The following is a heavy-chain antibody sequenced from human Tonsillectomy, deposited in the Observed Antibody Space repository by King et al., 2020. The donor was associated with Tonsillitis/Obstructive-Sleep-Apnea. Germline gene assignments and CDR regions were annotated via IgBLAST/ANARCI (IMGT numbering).Heavy chain of an antibody. J-gene: IGHJ6*02. CDR1: GYSFTNYW. Sequence: VQLVESGAEVKKPGESLRISCKGSGYSFTNYWISWVRQMPGKGLEWMGRIDPSDSYTNYSPSFQGHVTISADKSISTAYLQWSSLKASDTAMYYCARPSFNYDFWRYGMDVWGQETTVTVS. CDR3: ARPSFNYDFWRYGMDV. V-gene: IGHV5-10-1*03. D-gene: IGHD3-3*01. CDR2: IDPSDSYT.